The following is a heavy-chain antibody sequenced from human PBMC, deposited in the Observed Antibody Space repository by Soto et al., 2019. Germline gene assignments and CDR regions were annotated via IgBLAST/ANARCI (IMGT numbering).Heavy chain of an antibody. J-gene: IGHJ6*02. Sequence: SETLSLTCAVSGGSISSSNWWSWVRQPPGKGLEWIGEIYHSGSTNYNPSLKSRVTISVDKSKNQFSLKLSSVTAADTAVYYCARGRIAAAGRTYYYYGMDVWGQGTTVTVSS. D-gene: IGHD6-13*01. V-gene: IGHV4-4*02. CDR1: GGSISSSNW. CDR2: IYHSGST. CDR3: ARGRIAAAGRTYYYYGMDV.